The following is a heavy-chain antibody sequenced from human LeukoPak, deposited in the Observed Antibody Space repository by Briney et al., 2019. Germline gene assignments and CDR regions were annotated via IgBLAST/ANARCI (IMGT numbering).Heavy chain of an antibody. CDR1: GGSISSYY. V-gene: IGHV4-59*01. J-gene: IGHJ4*02. CDR2: IYYSGST. D-gene: IGHD5-24*01. CDR3: ARVSRDGYNFIYFDY. Sequence: PSETLSLTCTASGGSISSYYSSWIRQPPGKGLEWIGYIYYSGSTNYNPSLKSRVTISIDTSKNQFSLKLSSVIAADTAVYYCARVSRDGYNFIYFDYWGQGTLVTVSS.